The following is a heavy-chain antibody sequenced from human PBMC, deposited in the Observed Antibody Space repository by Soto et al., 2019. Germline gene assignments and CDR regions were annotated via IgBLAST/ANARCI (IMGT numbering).Heavy chain of an antibody. CDR3: ARDEGYYYVSSGKNAFDI. V-gene: IGHV1-2*04. J-gene: IGHJ3*02. D-gene: IGHD3-22*01. Sequence: QVQLVQSGAEVKKPGASVKVSCKASGYTFTGYYMHWVRQAPGQGLEWMGWINPNSGGTNYAQKFQGWVTMTRDTSISTAYMELSRLRSDDTAVYYCARDEGYYYVSSGKNAFDIWGQGTMVTVSS. CDR1: GYTFTGYY. CDR2: INPNSGGT.